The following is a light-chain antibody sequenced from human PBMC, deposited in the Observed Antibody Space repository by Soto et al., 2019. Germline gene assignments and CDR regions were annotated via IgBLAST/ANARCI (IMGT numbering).Light chain of an antibody. Sequence: QSVLTQPPSASGTPGQWVTISCSGSSSDIGSNSVHWYQHLPGTAPKLLIYNGNQRPSGVPDRFSGSKSGTSASLAISGLQSEHEADYYCAAWDDSLNGPVFGGGTQLTVL. V-gene: IGLV1-44*01. CDR1: SSDIGSNS. CDR2: NGN. CDR3: AAWDDSLNGPV. J-gene: IGLJ2*01.